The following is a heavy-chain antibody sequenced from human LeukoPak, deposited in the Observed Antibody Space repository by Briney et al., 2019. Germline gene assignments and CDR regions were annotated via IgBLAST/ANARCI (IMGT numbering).Heavy chain of an antibody. CDR1: GYTFTSYA. D-gene: IGHD1-26*01. CDR3: ARDSGSGNNDY. J-gene: IGHJ4*02. CDR2: ISAGNGNT. Sequence: ASVRVSCKASGYTFTSYAIHWVRQAPGQRLEWMGWISAGNGNTKYSQNFQGRVTFISNTSATTAFMELSSLRSEDAAVYYCARDSGSGNNDYWGQGTLVTVSS. V-gene: IGHV1-3*01.